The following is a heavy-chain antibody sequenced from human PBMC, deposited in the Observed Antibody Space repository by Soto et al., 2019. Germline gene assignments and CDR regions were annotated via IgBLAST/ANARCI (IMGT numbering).Heavy chain of an antibody. CDR3: VREVKEYTTSSTLPLYFDY. V-gene: IGHV3-30-3*01. J-gene: IGHJ4*02. CDR1: GFTFSRYA. CDR2: ISNDGANK. Sequence: QVQMVESGGGVVQPGRSLRLSCAASGFTFSRYALHWVRQAPGKGLEWVAVISNDGANKYYADSVKGRFTVARDNSKNTLYLQMNSLRAEDTAVYSCVREVKEYTTSSTLPLYFDYWGQGTLVTVSS. D-gene: IGHD1-26*01.